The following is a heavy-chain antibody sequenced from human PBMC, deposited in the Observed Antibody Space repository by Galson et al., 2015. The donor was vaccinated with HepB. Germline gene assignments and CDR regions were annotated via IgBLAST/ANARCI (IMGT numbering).Heavy chain of an antibody. V-gene: IGHV1-18*01. CDR2: ISAYNGNT. D-gene: IGHD3-22*01. Sequence: SVKVSCKASGYTFTSYGISWVRQAPGQGLEWMGWISAYNGNTNYAQKLQGRVTMTTDTSASTAYMELRSLRSDDTAVYYCARADRYYHDSSGSDAFDIWGQGTMVTVSS. CDR1: GYTFTSYG. CDR3: ARADRYYHDSSGSDAFDI. J-gene: IGHJ3*02.